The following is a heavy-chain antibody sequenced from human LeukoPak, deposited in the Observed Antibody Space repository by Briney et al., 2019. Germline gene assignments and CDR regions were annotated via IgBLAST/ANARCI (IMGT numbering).Heavy chain of an antibody. J-gene: IGHJ4*02. CDR3: ARDRTSGDYSFDF. D-gene: IGHD4-17*01. V-gene: IGHV3-30*04. Sequence: PGGSLRLSCAASGFTFSTYVMHWVRQTPGKGLEWMALISYDGRNKYYADSVKGRFTISRDNSKNTLSVQMNSLRPEDTAVYYCARDRTSGDYSFDFWGQGTLVTVSS. CDR1: GFTFSTYV. CDR2: ISYDGRNK.